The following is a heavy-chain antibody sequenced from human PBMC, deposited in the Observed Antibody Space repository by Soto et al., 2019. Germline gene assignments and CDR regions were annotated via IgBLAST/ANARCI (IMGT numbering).Heavy chain of an antibody. V-gene: IGHV3-33*01. J-gene: IGHJ4*02. CDR2: IWYDGSNK. D-gene: IGHD6-13*01. Sequence: GGSLRLSCAASGFTFSSYGMHWVRQAPGKGLEWVAVIWYDGSNKYYADSVKGRFTISRDNSKNTLYLQMNSLRAEDTAVYYCATQKIAAAGPIFFDYWGQGTMVTVSS. CDR3: ATQKIAAAGPIFFDY. CDR1: GFTFSSYG.